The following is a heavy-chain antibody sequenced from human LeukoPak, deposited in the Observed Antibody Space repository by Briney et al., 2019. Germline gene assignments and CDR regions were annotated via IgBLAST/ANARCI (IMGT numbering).Heavy chain of an antibody. J-gene: IGHJ4*02. CDR1: GFIVSSNY. CDR2: IYSGGST. CDR3: APIAIRSGY. Sequence: PGGSLRLSCAASGFIVSSNYMSWVRQAPGKGLEWVSGIYSGGSTYYADSVKGRFTISRDNSKNTLYLQMNSLRAEDTAVYYCAPIAIRSGYWGQGTLVTVSS. V-gene: IGHV3-66*01. D-gene: IGHD3-9*01.